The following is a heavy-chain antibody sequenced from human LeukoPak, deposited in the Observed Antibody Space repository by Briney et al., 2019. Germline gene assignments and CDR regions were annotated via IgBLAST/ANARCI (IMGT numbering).Heavy chain of an antibody. J-gene: IGHJ5*02. V-gene: IGHV3-23*01. D-gene: IGHD3-22*01. CDR3: ARWYYYETSGLYYGSFDN. CDR2: ISGSGGST. CDR1: GFTFNTYG. Sequence: GGSLRLSCAASGFTFNTYGMSWVRQAPGKGLEWVSAISGSGGSTYYADSVKGRFTISRDNARNTLYLQMNSLRAEDTAVYYCARWYYYETSGLYYGSFDNWGQGTLVTVSS.